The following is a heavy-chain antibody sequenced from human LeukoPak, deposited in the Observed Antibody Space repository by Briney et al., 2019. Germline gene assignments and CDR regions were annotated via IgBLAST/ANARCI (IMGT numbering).Heavy chain of an antibody. J-gene: IGHJ4*02. CDR1: GFTFSSYS. D-gene: IGHD6-19*01. CDR3: ARDPRGITVTADYFVY. V-gene: IGHV3-48*04. CDR2: ISSSNTI. Sequence: GGSLRLSCAASGFTFSSYSMNWVRQAPGKGLEWVSYISSSNTIYYADSVKGRFTISRDNAKNSLYLQMNSLRAEDTAVYYCARDPRGITVTADYFVYWGQGTLVTVSS.